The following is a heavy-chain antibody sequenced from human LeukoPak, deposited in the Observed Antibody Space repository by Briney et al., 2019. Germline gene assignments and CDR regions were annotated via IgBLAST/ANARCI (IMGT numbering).Heavy chain of an antibody. CDR2: IKQDGSEK. J-gene: IGHJ4*02. CDR3: ARAISGGKGFDF. Sequence: GSLRLSCAASGITFSSYWMSWVRQAPGKGLEWVANIKQDGSEKYYVDSVKGRFTISRDNAKNSLYLQMNSLRAEDTAVYYCARAISGGKGFDFWGQGTLVTVSS. V-gene: IGHV3-7*01. CDR1: GITFSSYW. D-gene: IGHD3-16*01.